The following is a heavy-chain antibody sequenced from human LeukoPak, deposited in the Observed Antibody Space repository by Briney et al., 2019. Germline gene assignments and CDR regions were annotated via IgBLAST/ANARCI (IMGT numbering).Heavy chain of an antibody. Sequence: SVKVSCKASGGTFSSYAISWVRPAPGQGLEWMGGIIPIFGTANYAQKFQGRVTITTDESTSTAYMELSSLRSEDTAVYYCASTMGWLQLRGPFDYWGQGTLVTVSS. D-gene: IGHD5-24*01. CDR1: GGTFSSYA. V-gene: IGHV1-69*05. J-gene: IGHJ4*02. CDR2: IIPIFGTA. CDR3: ASTMGWLQLRGPFDY.